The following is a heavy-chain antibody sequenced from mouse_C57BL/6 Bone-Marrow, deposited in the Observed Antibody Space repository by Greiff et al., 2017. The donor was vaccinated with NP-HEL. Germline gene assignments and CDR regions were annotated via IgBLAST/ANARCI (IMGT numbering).Heavy chain of an antibody. V-gene: IGHV1-19*01. CDR1: GYTFTDYY. CDR2: INPYNGGT. D-gene: IGHD2-1*01. CDR3: ARPFYYLDY. Sequence: VQLQQSGPVLVKPGASVKMSCKASGYTFTDYYMNWVKQSHGKSLEWIGVINPYNGGTSYNQKFKGKATLTVDKSSSTAYMELNSLTSEDSAVYYCARPFYYLDYWGQGTTLTVSS. J-gene: IGHJ2*01.